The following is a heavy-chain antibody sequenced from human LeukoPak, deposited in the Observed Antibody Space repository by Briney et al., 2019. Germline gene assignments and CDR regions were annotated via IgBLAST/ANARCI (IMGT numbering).Heavy chain of an antibody. CDR1: GDSISRGDYY. J-gene: IGHJ5*02. CDR2: IYTSGSI. V-gene: IGHV4-61*02. CDR3: ARDSGTTGEVKLDP. D-gene: IGHD3-10*01. Sequence: SETLSLTCTVFGDSISRGDYYWSWIRQPAGKGLGWIGRIYTSGSITYNPSLKSRVSMSVDTSQNQFSLKLSSVTAADTAVYYCARDSGTTGEVKLDPWGQGTLVTVSS.